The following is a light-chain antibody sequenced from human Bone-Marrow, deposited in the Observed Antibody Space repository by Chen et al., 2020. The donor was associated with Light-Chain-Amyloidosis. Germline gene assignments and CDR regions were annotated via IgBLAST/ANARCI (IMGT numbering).Light chain of an antibody. CDR2: DVT. CDR3: SSYTSSGTWV. Sequence: QSALTQPASVSGSPGQSITISCTGAISDVDSYKSVSWYQQHPGKAPKLLIFDVTDRPSGVSNRFSGYKSGTAASLTISGLQAEDEADYCWSSYTSSGTWVFGGGTKLTVL. CDR1: ISDVDSYKS. V-gene: IGLV2-14*01. J-gene: IGLJ3*02.